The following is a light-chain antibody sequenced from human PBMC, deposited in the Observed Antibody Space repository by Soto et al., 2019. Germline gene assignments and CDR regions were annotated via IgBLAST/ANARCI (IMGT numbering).Light chain of an antibody. CDR1: QSISSW. CDR3: QQYNRNTWS. Sequence: DIQMTQSPSTLSASVGDRVTITCRASQSISSWVAWYQQKPGKAPKLLIYGASNLESGVPSRFSGSGYGTEFTLTITTLQPDDFATYFCQQYNRNTWSFGPGTKVDIK. J-gene: IGKJ1*01. CDR2: GAS. V-gene: IGKV1-5*01.